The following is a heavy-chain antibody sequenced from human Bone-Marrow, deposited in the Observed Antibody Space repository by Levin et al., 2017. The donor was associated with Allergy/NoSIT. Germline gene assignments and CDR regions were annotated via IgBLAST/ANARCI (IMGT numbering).Heavy chain of an antibody. D-gene: IGHD3-3*01. CDR2: IYYSGST. J-gene: IGHJ6*03. Sequence: SETLSLTCTVSGGSISSYYWSWIRQPPGKGLEWIGYIYYSGSTNYNPSLKSRVTISVDTSKNQFSLKLSSVTAADTAVYYCARGTQTYDFWSGSYYYYMDVWGKGTTVTVSS. V-gene: IGHV4-59*01. CDR1: GGSISSYY. CDR3: ARGTQTYDFWSGSYYYYMDV.